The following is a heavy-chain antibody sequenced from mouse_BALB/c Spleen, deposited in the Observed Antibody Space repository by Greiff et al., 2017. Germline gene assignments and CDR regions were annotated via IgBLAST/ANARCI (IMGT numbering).Heavy chain of an antibody. Sequence: EVQGVESGGGLVKPGGSLKLSCAASGFTFSSYAMSWVRQSPEKRLEWVAEISSGGSYTYYPDTVTGRFTISRDNAKNTLYLEMSSLRSEDTAMYYCARDREVYAMDYWGQGTSVTVSS. V-gene: IGHV5-9-4*01. CDR2: ISSGGSYT. CDR1: GFTFSSYA. CDR3: ARDREVYAMDY. D-gene: IGHD3-3*01. J-gene: IGHJ4*01.